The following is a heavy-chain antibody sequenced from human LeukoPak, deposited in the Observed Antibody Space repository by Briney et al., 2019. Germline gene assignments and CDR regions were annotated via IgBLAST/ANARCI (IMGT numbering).Heavy chain of an antibody. CDR1: GGSFSGYY. Sequence: PSETLSLTCAVYGGSFSGYYWSWIRQPPGKGLEWIGEINHSGSTNYNPSLKSRVTISVDTSKNQFSLKLGSVTAADTAVYYCASRTPGLWFDPWGQGTLVTVSS. CDR3: ASRTPGLWFDP. J-gene: IGHJ5*02. CDR2: INHSGST. V-gene: IGHV4-34*01. D-gene: IGHD2-2*01.